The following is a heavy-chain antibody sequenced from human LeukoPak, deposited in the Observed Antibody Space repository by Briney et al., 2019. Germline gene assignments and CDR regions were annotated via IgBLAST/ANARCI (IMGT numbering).Heavy chain of an antibody. V-gene: IGHV3-74*01. CDR2: INSDGSST. Sequence: PGGSLRLSCAASGFTFSSYWMHWVRQAPGKGLVWVSRINSDGSSTSYADSVKGRFTISRDNAKNTLYLQMNSLRAEDTAVYYCARGPQLLWFGELLWSNWFDPWGQGTLVTVSS. CDR3: ARGPQLLWFGELLWSNWFDP. J-gene: IGHJ5*02. CDR1: GFTFSSYW. D-gene: IGHD3-10*01.